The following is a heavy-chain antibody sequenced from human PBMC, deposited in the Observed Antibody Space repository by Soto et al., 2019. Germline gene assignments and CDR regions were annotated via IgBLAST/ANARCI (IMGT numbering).Heavy chain of an antibody. CDR1: GFTFSSYA. Sequence: GGSLRLSCAASGFTFSSYAMHWVRQAPGKGLEWVAVISYDGSNKYYADSVKGRFTISRDNSKNTLYLQMNSLRAEDTAVYYCAREKTDCSSTSCYTGIAYYYYGMDVWGQGTTVTVSS. V-gene: IGHV3-30*04. D-gene: IGHD2-2*02. CDR3: AREKTDCSSTSCYTGIAYYYYGMDV. J-gene: IGHJ6*02. CDR2: ISYDGSNK.